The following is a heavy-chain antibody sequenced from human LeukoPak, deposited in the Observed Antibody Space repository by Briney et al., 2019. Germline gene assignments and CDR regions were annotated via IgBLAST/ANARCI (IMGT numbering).Heavy chain of an antibody. Sequence: SETLSLTCTVSGGSISSSSYYWGWLRQSPGKGLEWIGSISYSGSTYYNSSLKSRVTMSVDSSRNQFSLKLSSVTGADTAVYYCARESVLRFLEWLLAPFDPWGQGTLVTVSS. CDR1: GGSISSSSYY. V-gene: IGHV4-39*07. J-gene: IGHJ5*02. CDR3: ARESVLRFLEWLLAPFDP. D-gene: IGHD3-3*01. CDR2: ISYSGST.